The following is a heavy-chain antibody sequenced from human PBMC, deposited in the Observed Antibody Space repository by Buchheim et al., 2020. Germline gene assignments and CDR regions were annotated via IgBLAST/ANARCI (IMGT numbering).Heavy chain of an antibody. V-gene: IGHV3-23*04. CDR2: ISGSGGST. J-gene: IGHJ4*02. CDR3: AKGMRILYSTAKSYFDY. CDR1: GFTFSSYA. D-gene: IGHD2-8*01. Sequence: EVQLVESGGGLVQPGGSLRLSCAASGFTFSSYAMSWVRQAPGKGLEWVSAISGSGGSTYYVDSVKGRFTISRDNSKNTLYLQINSLRAEDAAVYYCAKGMRILYSTAKSYFDYWGQGTL.